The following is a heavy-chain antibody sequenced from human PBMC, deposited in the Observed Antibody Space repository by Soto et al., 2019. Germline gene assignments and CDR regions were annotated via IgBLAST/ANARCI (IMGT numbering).Heavy chain of an antibody. CDR1: GGSISSSSYY. CDR3: ARGRAFDYFDY. Sequence: SETLSLTCTVSGGSISSSSYYWGWIRQPPGKGLEWIGSIYYSGSTYYNPSLKSRVTMSVDTSKNQFSLKLSSVTAADTAVYYCARGRAFDYFDYWGQGTLVTVSS. V-gene: IGHV4-39*01. J-gene: IGHJ4*02. CDR2: IYYSGST.